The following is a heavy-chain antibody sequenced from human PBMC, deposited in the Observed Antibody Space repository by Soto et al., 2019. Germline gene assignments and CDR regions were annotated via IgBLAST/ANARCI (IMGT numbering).Heavy chain of an antibody. V-gene: IGHV1-69*01. CDR3: ARENRYSYGLERSNWFDP. CDR2: IIPIFGTA. J-gene: IGHJ5*02. CDR1: GGTFSSYA. D-gene: IGHD5-18*01. Sequence: QAQLVQSGAEVKKPGSSVKVSCKASGGTFSSYAISWVRQAPGQGLEWMGGIIPIFGTANYAQKFQGRVTITADESTSTAYMELSSLRSEDTAVYYCARENRYSYGLERSNWFDPWGQGTLVTVSS.